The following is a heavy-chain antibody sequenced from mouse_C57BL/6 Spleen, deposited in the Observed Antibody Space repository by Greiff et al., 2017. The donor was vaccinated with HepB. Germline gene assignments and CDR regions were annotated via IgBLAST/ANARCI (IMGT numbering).Heavy chain of an antibody. Sequence: VQLKQSGAELVRPGASVKLSCTASGFNIKDDYMHWVKQRPEQGLEWIGWIDPENGDTEYASKFQGKATITADTSSNTAYLQLSSLTSEDTAVYYCTLYSNGFAYWGQGTLVTVSA. J-gene: IGHJ3*01. V-gene: IGHV14-4*01. CDR1: GFNIKDDY. CDR3: TLYSNGFAY. D-gene: IGHD2-5*01. CDR2: IDPENGDT.